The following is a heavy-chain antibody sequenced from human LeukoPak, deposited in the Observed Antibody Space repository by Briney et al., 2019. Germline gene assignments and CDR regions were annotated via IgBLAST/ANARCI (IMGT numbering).Heavy chain of an antibody. CDR3: ARRNHYENKETDY. CDR1: GFTFSSYG. Sequence: PGGSLRLSCAASGFTFSSYGMHWVRQAPGKGLEWVAFIRYDGSNKYYADSVKGRFAISRDNSKNTLYLEMNSLRAEDKAVYYCARRNHYENKETDYWGQGTLVTVSS. V-gene: IGHV3-30*02. J-gene: IGHJ4*02. D-gene: IGHD3-22*01. CDR2: IRYDGSNK.